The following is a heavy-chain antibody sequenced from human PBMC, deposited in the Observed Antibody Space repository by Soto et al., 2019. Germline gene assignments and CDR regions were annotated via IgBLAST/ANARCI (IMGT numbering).Heavy chain of an antibody. CDR3: ARHLQGDYYYYYGVDV. D-gene: IGHD3-16*01. CDR2: INYSGST. J-gene: IGHJ6*02. V-gene: IGHV4-34*01. Sequence: PSETLSLTCGVYGGSFSGSYWSWIRQPPGKGLEWIGEINYSGSTNYKPSLESRVTISVDTSKNQFSLKLSSVTAADTAVYYCARHLQGDYYYYYGVDVWGQGTTVTVS. CDR1: GGSFSGSY.